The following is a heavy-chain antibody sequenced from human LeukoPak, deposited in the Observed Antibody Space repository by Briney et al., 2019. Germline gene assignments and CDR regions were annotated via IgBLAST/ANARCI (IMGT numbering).Heavy chain of an antibody. Sequence: GSLRLSCSASGFTFSSYVIHWVRQAPGKGPEWVSAISGSGTTSHYADSVRGRFTISRDNSKNTLSLQMNSLRADDTAIYYCAKESQAVTCFDYWGQGTLVTVPS. CDR3: AKESQAVTCFDY. CDR2: ISGSGTTS. D-gene: IGHD6-25*01. V-gene: IGHV3-23*01. J-gene: IGHJ4*02. CDR1: GFTFSSYV.